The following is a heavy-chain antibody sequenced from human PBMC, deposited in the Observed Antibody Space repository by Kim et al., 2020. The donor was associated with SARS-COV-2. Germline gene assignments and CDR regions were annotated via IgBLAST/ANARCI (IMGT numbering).Heavy chain of an antibody. D-gene: IGHD5-18*01. V-gene: IGHV3-21*01. CDR3: ARYPFGYSSGYYYYYYGMDV. CDR2: ISSSSSYI. Sequence: GGSLRLSCAASGFTFSSYSMNWVRQAPGKGLEWVSSISSSSSYIYYADSVKGRFTISRDNDKNSLYLQMNSLRAEDTAVYYCARYPFGYSSGYYYYYYGMDVWGQGTTVTVSS. J-gene: IGHJ6*02. CDR1: GFTFSSYS.